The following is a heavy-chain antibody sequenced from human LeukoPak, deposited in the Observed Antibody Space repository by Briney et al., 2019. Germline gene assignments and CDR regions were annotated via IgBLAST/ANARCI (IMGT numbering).Heavy chain of an antibody. Sequence: ASAKVSCKASGYTFTSYYMHWVRQAPGQGLERMGWINAGNGNTKYSQKFQGRVTITRDTSASTAYMELSSLRSEDTAVYYCARDLGIAVAGMIYWGQGTLVTVSS. V-gene: IGHV1-3*01. J-gene: IGHJ4*02. D-gene: IGHD6-19*01. CDR1: GYTFTSYY. CDR2: INAGNGNT. CDR3: ARDLGIAVAGMIY.